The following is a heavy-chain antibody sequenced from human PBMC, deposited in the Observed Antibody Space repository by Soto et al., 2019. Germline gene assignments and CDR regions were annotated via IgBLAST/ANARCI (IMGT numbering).Heavy chain of an antibody. CDR2: ISAYNGTT. D-gene: IGHD3-22*01. CDR3: ARGLEATSLIVVVITPLDGRDV. J-gene: IGHJ6*02. CDR1: GYTFTRYG. V-gene: IGHV1-18*04. Sequence: SVNLYCQASGYTFTRYGIRWVRREHRQGLEWMGWISAYNGTTNYAQKLQGRVTMTTDTSTSTAYMELRSLRSDDAAVYYCARGLEATSLIVVVITPLDGRDVCGQGTTVTVSS.